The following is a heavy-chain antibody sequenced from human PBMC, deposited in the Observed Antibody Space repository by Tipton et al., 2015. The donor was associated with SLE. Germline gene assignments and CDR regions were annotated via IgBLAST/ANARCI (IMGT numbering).Heavy chain of an antibody. CDR3: ARVPAFYYYYMDV. CDR1: GDSISRYY. J-gene: IGHJ6*03. D-gene: IGHD2-2*01. Sequence: TLSLTCTVSGDSISRYYWSWIRQPPGKGLEWIGYIYYSGSTNYNPSLKSRITISLDTSKNQFSLKLSSVTAADTAVYYCARVPAFYYYYMDVWGKGTTVTVSS. CDR2: IYYSGST. V-gene: IGHV4-59*01.